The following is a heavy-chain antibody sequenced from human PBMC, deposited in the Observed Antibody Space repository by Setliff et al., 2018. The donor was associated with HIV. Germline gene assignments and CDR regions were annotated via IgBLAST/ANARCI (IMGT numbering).Heavy chain of an antibody. D-gene: IGHD3-16*01. Sequence: ASVKVSCKASGYTFIDYYIHWVRQAPGRGLEWMGWINTDNGITEYAENFQGRAAMTRDTSMSTAYMELNRLTFDDTAVYYCARDPYDTSENPYDPWGQGTLVTVSS. CDR2: INTDNGIT. V-gene: IGHV1-2*02. J-gene: IGHJ5*02. CDR1: GYTFIDYY. CDR3: ARDPYDTSENPYDP.